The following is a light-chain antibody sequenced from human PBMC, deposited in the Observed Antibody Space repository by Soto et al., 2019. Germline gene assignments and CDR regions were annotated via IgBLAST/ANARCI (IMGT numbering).Light chain of an antibody. CDR1: HSVSSR. V-gene: IGKV3-15*01. CDR3: QHYTNWPLT. J-gene: IGKJ4*01. CDR2: GAS. Sequence: EIVMTQSPATLSVSPGERATLSCRASHSVSSRLAWYQQKPGQAPRLLIYGASTTATGLPARFSGSGSGTEFTLTLSSLQSEDFAVYYCQHYTNWPLTFGGGTKVEIK.